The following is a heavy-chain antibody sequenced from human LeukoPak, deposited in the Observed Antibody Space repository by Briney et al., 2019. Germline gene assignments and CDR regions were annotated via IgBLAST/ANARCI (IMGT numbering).Heavy chain of an antibody. CDR3: VRDGAVVTSGSYPWRYFQY. J-gene: IGHJ1*01. CDR2: IGHTGSIT. CDR1: GFTFSSYA. D-gene: IGHD3-10*01. V-gene: IGHV3-48*03. Sequence: PGGSLRLSCAASGFTFSSYAMSWVRQAPGKGLEWVSYIGHTGSITDYADAVRGRFTISRDNAKNSLYLQMNTLRAEDTAVYYCVRDGAVVTSGSYPWRYFQYWGQGTLVTVSS.